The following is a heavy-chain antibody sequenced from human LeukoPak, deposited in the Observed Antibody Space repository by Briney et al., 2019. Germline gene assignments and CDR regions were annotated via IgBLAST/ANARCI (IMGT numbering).Heavy chain of an antibody. CDR1: GGSISSSSYY. J-gene: IGHJ5*02. CDR2: IYYSGST. D-gene: IGHD6-19*01. V-gene: IGHV4-39*07. Sequence: SETLSLTCTVSGGSISSSSYYWGWIRQPPGRGLEWIGSIYYSGSTYYNPSLKSRVTIPVDTSKNQFSLKLSSVTAADTAVYYCARAPAGWFDPWGQGTLVTVSS. CDR3: ARAPAGWFDP.